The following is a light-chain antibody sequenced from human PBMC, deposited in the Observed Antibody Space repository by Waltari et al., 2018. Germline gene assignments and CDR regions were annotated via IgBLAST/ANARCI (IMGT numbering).Light chain of an antibody. CDR3: SSYTTSSAPGV. Sequence: QSALTQPASVSGSPGQSITISCSGTDSDVGAYYFVSWYQQHPGKAPHLIIYEVSNRPSGLHNRFSASKSGNTASLTISGLQAEDEDDYYCSSYTTSSAPGVFGTGTRVTVL. V-gene: IGLV2-14*01. CDR1: DSDVGAYYF. CDR2: EVS. J-gene: IGLJ1*01.